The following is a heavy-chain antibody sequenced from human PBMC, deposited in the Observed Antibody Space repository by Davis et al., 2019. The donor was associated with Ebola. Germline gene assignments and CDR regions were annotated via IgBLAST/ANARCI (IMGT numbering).Heavy chain of an antibody. D-gene: IGHD2-2*01. CDR1: GFSFRTYD. CDR2: IGTAGDT. J-gene: IGHJ4*02. CDR3: VRPAFGSHYFDY. V-gene: IGHV3-13*01. Sequence: PGGSLRLSCAASGFSFRTYDMHWVRQVTGKTLEWVSAIGTAGDTYYPASVKGRFTISRENARNSLYLQMNSLRTEDTAVYYCVRPAFGSHYFDYWGQGILVTFSS.